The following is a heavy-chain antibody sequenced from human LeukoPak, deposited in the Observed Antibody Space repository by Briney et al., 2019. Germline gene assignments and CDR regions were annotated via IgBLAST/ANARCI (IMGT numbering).Heavy chain of an antibody. Sequence: GGSLRLSCAASGFTFSSYEMNWVRQAPGKGLEWVSYISSSDSTIYYADSVKGRFTISRDNAKNSLYLQMNSLRAEDTAVYYCARASGSHSGYWGQGTLVTVSS. CDR3: ARASGSHSGY. V-gene: IGHV3-48*03. D-gene: IGHD1-26*01. J-gene: IGHJ4*02. CDR2: ISSSDSTI. CDR1: GFTFSSYE.